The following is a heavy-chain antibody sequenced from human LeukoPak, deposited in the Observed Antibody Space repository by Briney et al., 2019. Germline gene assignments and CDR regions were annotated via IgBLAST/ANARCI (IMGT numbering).Heavy chain of an antibody. V-gene: IGHV4-59*04. Sequence: PSETLSLTCTVSGGSISSYYWSWIRQPPGKGLEWIGYIYYSGSTYYNPSLKSRVTISVDTSDNQFSLKLSSVTAADTAVYYCARYVYGSGKYYFDYWGQGTLVTVSS. CDR2: IYYSGST. D-gene: IGHD3-10*01. J-gene: IGHJ4*02. CDR3: ARYVYGSGKYYFDY. CDR1: GGSISSYY.